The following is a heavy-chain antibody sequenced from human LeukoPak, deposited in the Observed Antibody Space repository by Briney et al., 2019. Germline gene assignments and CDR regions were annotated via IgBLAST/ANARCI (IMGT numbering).Heavy chain of an antibody. CDR1: CGSINRSSLY. CDR2: IYYSGST. CDR3: ARHEAYCGGDCYPDAFDI. Sequence: SETPSPPCTVSCGSINRSSLYWGWVPPPPREGAGGVGGIYYSGSTYYNPSLKSRVTISVDTSKNQFSLKLSSVTAADTAVYYCARHEAYCGGDCYPDAFDIWGQGTMVTVSS. V-gene: IGHV4-39*01. D-gene: IGHD2-21*02. J-gene: IGHJ3*02.